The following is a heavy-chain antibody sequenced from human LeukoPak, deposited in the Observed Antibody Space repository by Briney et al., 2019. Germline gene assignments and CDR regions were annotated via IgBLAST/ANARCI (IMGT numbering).Heavy chain of an antibody. D-gene: IGHD3-16*01. CDR3: ARVHAYDYVWGSYYFDY. J-gene: IGHJ4*02. CDR2: IKKDGSEK. V-gene: IGHV3-7*02. CDR1: GFTFSTYW. Sequence: GGSLRLSCAASGFTFSTYWMTWVRQAPGKGLEWVANIKKDGSEKYYVDSVRGRFTISRDNAKNSLYLQMNSLRDEDTAVYYCARVHAYDYVWGSYYFDYWGQGTLVTVSS.